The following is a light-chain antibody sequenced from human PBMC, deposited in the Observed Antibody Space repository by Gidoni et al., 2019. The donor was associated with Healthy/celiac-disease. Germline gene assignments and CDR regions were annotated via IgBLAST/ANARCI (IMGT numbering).Light chain of an antibody. V-gene: IGLV2-14*01. Sequence: QSSLTQPASVSVSPGQSITISCTGTSSDFGGYNYVSWYQQHPGKAPKLMIYDVSNRPSGVSNRFSGSKSGNTASLTISGLQAEDEADYYCSSYTSSSTLRVFGGGTKLTVL. CDR1: SSDFGGYNY. CDR3: SSYTSSSTLRV. J-gene: IGLJ2*01. CDR2: DVS.